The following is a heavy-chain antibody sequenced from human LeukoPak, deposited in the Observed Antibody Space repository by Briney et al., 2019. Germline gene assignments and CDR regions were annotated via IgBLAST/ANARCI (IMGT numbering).Heavy chain of an antibody. Sequence: SETLSLTCSVSGYSISTSYYWGWVRQSPGKGLEWLGSIFHRGHTYYNASLQSRVTLSIDTSKNQFSLKLSSVTAADTAVYYCARRGWYYDSSGYVDYWGQGTLVTVSS. J-gene: IGHJ4*02. CDR1: GYSISTSYY. V-gene: IGHV4-38-2*01. D-gene: IGHD3-22*01. CDR2: IFHRGHT. CDR3: ARRGWYYDSSGYVDY.